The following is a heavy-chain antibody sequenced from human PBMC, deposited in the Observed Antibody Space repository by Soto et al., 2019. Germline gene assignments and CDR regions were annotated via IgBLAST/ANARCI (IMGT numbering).Heavy chain of an antibody. Sequence: GASVKVSCKASGYTFTGYYMHWVRQAPGQGLEWMGWINPNSGGTNYAQKFQGWVTMTRDTSISTAYMELSRLRSDDTAVYYCARAVVSYFYSFDIWRQLTMVTVS. D-gene: IGHD5-18*01. CDR3: ARAVVSYFYSFDI. CDR2: INPNSGGT. J-gene: IGHJ3*02. CDR1: GYTFTGYY. V-gene: IGHV1-2*04.